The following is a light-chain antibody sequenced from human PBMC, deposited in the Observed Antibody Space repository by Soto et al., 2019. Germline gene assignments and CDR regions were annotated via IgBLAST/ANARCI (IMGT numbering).Light chain of an antibody. CDR3: TSFAPGRIDV. CDR2: EVS. V-gene: IGLV2-14*03. J-gene: IGLJ1*01. CDR1: SSDIGAYDY. Sequence: SVLTQPASVSGSPGHSITISCSRTSSDIGAYDYVSLYHQHSGRAPKLIIYEVSQRFSGLSYRFSSSKSGNSGSLTISTLQAEDEGDYYCTSFAPGRIDVYGCGTNVTVL.